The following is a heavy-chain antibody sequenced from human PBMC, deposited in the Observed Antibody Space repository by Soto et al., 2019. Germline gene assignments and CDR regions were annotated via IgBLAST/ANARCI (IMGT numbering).Heavy chain of an antibody. CDR3: ARDTRGYYFMDV. CDR1: GGSITSSGSA. V-gene: IGHV4-39*07. Sequence: PSETLSLTCNASGGSITSSGSAWGWIRQSPGKGLEWIGTIDYSGNIYYIPSLKSRITISVDTSKNQISLKLSSVTAADTAVYYCARDTRGYYFMDVWGKGTTVTVSS. CDR2: IDYSGNI. J-gene: IGHJ6*03. D-gene: IGHD3-10*01.